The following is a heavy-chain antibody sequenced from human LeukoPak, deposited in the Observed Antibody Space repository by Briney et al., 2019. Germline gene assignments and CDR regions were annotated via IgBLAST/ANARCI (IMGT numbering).Heavy chain of an antibody. J-gene: IGHJ3*02. CDR3: ARGVIAAAGPDAFDI. Sequence: PGGSLRLSCAASGFNFSSFGMHWVRQAPGKGLDWVAVISYDGSNKYYADSVKGRFTISRDNSKNTLYLQMNSLRAEDTAVYYCARGVIAAAGPDAFDIWGQGTMVTVSS. V-gene: IGHV3-30*19. CDR2: ISYDGSNK. D-gene: IGHD6-13*01. CDR1: GFNFSSFG.